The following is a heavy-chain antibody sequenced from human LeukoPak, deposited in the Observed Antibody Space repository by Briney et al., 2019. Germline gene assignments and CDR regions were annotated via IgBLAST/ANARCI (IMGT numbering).Heavy chain of an antibody. Sequence: ASVKVSCKASGYTFTSYYMHWVRQAPGQGLEWMGGIIPIFGTANYAQKFQGRVTITADESTSTAYMELSSLRSEDTAVYYCARSDIVVVVAATYYYYYMDVWGKGTTVTIS. D-gene: IGHD2-15*01. CDR1: GYTFTSYY. V-gene: IGHV1-69*13. CDR3: ARSDIVVVVAATYYYYYMDV. J-gene: IGHJ6*03. CDR2: IIPIFGTA.